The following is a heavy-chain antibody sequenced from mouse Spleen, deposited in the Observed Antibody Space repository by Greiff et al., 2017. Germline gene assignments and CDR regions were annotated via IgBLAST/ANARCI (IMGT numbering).Heavy chain of an antibody. D-gene: IGHD2-4*01. V-gene: IGHV5-6-4*01. CDR3: TRGEITTTRRGYFDV. J-gene: IGHJ1*01. Sequence: EVKLMESGGGLVKPGGSLKLSCAASGFTFSSYTMSWVRQTPEKRLEWVATISSGGSYTYYPDSVKGRFTISRDNAKNTLYLQMSSLKSEDTAMYYCTRGEITTTRRGYFDVWGAGTTVTVSS. CDR2: ISSGGSYT. CDR1: GFTFSSYT.